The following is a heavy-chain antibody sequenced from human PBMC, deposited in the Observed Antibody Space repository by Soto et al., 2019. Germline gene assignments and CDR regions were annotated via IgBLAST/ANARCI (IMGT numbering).Heavy chain of an antibody. CDR3: ARDLHYYDSSGSGMDV. CDR1: GYTFTGYY. J-gene: IGHJ6*02. D-gene: IGHD3-22*01. Sequence: ASVKVSCKASGYTFTGYYMHWVRQAPGQGLEWMGWINPNSGGTNYAQKFQGWVTMTRDTSISTAYMELSRLRSDDTAVYYCARDLHYYDSSGSGMDVWGLGTTVTDSS. CDR2: INPNSGGT. V-gene: IGHV1-2*04.